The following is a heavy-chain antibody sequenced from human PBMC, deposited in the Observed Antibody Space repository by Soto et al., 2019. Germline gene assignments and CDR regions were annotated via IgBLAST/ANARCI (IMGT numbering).Heavy chain of an antibody. D-gene: IGHD1-26*01. CDR2: ITPYTGNT. Sequence: ASVKVSCKASGYAFTDYGFSWVRQAPGQGPEWMGWITPYTGNTKFPQKFQGRVTMTTDRFTSTAYMELKSLTFDDTAVYYCARDRGSGSYYLGPFYFDYWGQGTLVTVSS. J-gene: IGHJ4*02. CDR3: ARDRGSGSYYLGPFYFDY. V-gene: IGHV1-18*01. CDR1: GYAFTDYG.